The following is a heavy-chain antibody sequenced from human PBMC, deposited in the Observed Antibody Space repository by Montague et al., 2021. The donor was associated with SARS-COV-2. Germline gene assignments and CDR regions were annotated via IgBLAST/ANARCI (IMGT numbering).Heavy chain of an antibody. J-gene: IGHJ4*02. CDR1: GFTFITYR. Sequence: SLRLSCAASGFTFITYRMNWVRQAPGKGLEWVSSISSSSTYIYYADSVKGRFTISRDNANNSLYLQMNSLGAEDTAVYYCASNYYDTTGYYSEDSWGQGTLVTVSS. V-gene: IGHV3-21*01. CDR2: ISSSSTYI. CDR3: ASNYYDTTGYYSEDS. D-gene: IGHD3-22*01.